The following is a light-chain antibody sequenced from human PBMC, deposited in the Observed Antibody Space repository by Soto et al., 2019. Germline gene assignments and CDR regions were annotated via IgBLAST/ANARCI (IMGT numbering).Light chain of an antibody. CDR1: SGHCSYA. Sequence: QPVLTQSPSASASLGASVKLTCTLSSGHCSYAIAWHQQQPEKGPRYLMKLNSDGSHSKGDGIPDRFSGSSSGAERYLTISSLQSEDEADYYCQTWGTGMLFGGGTKLTVL. V-gene: IGLV4-69*01. J-gene: IGLJ2*01. CDR2: LNSDGSH. CDR3: QTWGTGML.